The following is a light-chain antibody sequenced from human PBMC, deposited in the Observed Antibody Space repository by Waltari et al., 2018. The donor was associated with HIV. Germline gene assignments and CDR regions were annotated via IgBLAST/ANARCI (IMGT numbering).Light chain of an antibody. CDR1: QGIAGY. CDR3: QQLNTYPPT. CDR2: ETS. Sequence: VGDRVTITCRASQGIAGYLAWYQQKPGKPPNLLIYETSTLQNGVPSRFSGSGSGTEFTLTISSLQPEDFTTYYCQQLNTYPPTFGGGTKVEIK. J-gene: IGKJ4*01. V-gene: IGKV1-9*01.